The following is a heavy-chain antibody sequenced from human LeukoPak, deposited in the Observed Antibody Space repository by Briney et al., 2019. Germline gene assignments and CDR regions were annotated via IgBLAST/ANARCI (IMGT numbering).Heavy chain of an antibody. CDR1: GFTFDDDA. J-gene: IGHJ5*02. CDR3: ARDWNTAMVDYWFDP. D-gene: IGHD5-18*01. V-gene: IGHV3-9*01. CDR2: ITWNSGYI. Sequence: PGGSLRLSCAASGFTFDDDAMHWVRQAPGKGLEGVSGITWNSGYIDYADSVKGRFTISRDNAKNSLYLQMNSLRAEDTALYYCARDWNTAMVDYWFDPWGQGTLVTVSS.